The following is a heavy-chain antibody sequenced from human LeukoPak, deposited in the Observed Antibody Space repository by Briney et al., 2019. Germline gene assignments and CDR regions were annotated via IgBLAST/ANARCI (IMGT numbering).Heavy chain of an antibody. CDR1: GFTFSSYE. Sequence: GGSLRLSCAASGFTFSSYEMNWVRQAPGKGLEWVSYISSSGSTIYYADSVKGRFTISRDNAKNSLYLQMNSLRAEDTAVYYCARLSVAGTWFDYWGQGTLVTVSS. D-gene: IGHD6-13*01. V-gene: IGHV3-48*03. CDR3: ARLSVAGTWFDY. CDR2: ISSSGSTI. J-gene: IGHJ4*02.